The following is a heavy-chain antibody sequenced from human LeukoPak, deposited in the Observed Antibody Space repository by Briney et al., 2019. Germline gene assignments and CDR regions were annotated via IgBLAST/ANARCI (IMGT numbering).Heavy chain of an antibody. Sequence: ASVKVSCKASGYTFTGYSMHWVRQAPGQGLEWMGRINPNSGGTNYAQKFQGRVTMTRDTSISTAYMELSRLRSDDTAVYYCARVQGGYSSGFSEPFDPWGQGTLVTFSS. CDR1: GYTFTGYS. J-gene: IGHJ5*02. CDR2: INPNSGGT. CDR3: ARVQGGYSSGFSEPFDP. D-gene: IGHD6-25*01. V-gene: IGHV1-2*06.